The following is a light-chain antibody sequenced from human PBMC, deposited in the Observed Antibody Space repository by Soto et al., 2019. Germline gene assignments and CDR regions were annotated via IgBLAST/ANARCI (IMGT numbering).Light chain of an antibody. V-gene: IGLV4-60*03. Sequence: QSVLTQSSSASASLGSSVNLTCTLSSGHSRYIIAWHQQQPGKAPRYLMNLEDSGTYTKGRGVPDRFSGYSSVAARYLVISNIQSEDEADYYCETWDSNTVVFGGGTKLTVL. J-gene: IGLJ3*02. CDR3: ETWDSNTVV. CDR2: LEDSGTY. CDR1: SGHSRYI.